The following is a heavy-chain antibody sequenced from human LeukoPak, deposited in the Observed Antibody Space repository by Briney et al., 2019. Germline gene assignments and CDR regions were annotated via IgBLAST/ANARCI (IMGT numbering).Heavy chain of an antibody. CDR2: IYPGDSDT. CDR1: GSSFTSYW. Sequence: GESLQISCQGSGSSFTSYWIGWARQLPGKGLEWMGIIYPGDSDTRYSPSCQGQVTISADKSISTAYLQWSSLKASDTAMYYCARRSVGGTNWFDPWGQGTLVTVSS. D-gene: IGHD3-16*01. V-gene: IGHV5-51*01. J-gene: IGHJ5*02. CDR3: ARRSVGGTNWFDP.